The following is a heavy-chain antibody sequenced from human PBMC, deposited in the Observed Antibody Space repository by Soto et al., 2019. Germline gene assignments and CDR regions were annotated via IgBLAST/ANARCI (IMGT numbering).Heavy chain of an antibody. CDR3: AHRRDGYNDFDY. D-gene: IGHD5-12*01. V-gene: IGHV2-5*02. CDR2: IYWDDDK. J-gene: IGHJ4*02. Sequence: QITLKESGPTLVKPTQTLPLTCTFSGFSLSTSGVGVGWIRQPPGKALEWLALIYWDDDKRYSPSLKSRLTITKDTSKNQVVLTMTNMDPVDTATYYCAHRRDGYNDFDYWGQGTLVTVSS. CDR1: GFSLSTSGVG.